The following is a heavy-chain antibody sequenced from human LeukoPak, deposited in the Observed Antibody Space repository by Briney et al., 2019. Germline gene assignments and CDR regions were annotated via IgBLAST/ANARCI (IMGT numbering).Heavy chain of an antibody. J-gene: IGHJ5*02. CDR2: INPNSGGT. CDR1: GYTFTGYY. V-gene: IGHV1-2*02. CDR3: AREGQLERQGGDWFDP. D-gene: IGHD1-1*01. Sequence: ASVKVSCKASGYTFTGYYMHWVRQAPGQGLEWMGWINPNSGGTNYAQKFQGRVTMTTDTSTSTAYMELRSLRSDDTAVYYCAREGQLERQGGDWFDPWGQGTLVTVSS.